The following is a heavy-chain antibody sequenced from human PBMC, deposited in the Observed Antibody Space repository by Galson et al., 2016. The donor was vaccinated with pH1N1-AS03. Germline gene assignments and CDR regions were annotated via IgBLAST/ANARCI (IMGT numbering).Heavy chain of an antibody. CDR3: ARDLKWDNA. D-gene: IGHD1/OR15-1a*01. CDR1: GFTFNSYW. Sequence: SLRLSCAASGFTFNSYWMTWVRQAPGKGLEWVANIKPDGGDKYYVDSVKGRFTISRDNAKNSLYLRMNSLRVEDTAVYYCARDLKWDNAWGQGTLVTVSS. V-gene: IGHV3-7*01. CDR2: IKPDGGDK. J-gene: IGHJ5*02.